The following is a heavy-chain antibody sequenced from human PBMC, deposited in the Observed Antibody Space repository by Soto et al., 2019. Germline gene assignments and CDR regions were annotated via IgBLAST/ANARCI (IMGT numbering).Heavy chain of an antibody. D-gene: IGHD2-15*01. CDR1: GFTFSSYG. V-gene: IGHV3-30*18. J-gene: IGHJ6*02. Sequence: GSLRLSCAASGFTFSSYGMHWVRQAPGKGLEWVAVISYDGSNKYYADSVKGRFTISRDNSKNTLYLQMNSLRAEDTAVYYCAKDLVVAAPSISYYYCYGMDVWGQGTTVTVSS. CDR2: ISYDGSNK. CDR3: AKDLVVAAPSISYYYCYGMDV.